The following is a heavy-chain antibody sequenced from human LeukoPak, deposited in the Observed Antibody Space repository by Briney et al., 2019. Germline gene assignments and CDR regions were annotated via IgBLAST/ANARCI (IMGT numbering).Heavy chain of an antibody. CDR2: IYTSGST. Sequence: SETLSLTCTVSGGSISSYYWSWIRQPAGKGLEWIGRIYTSGSTNYNPSLKSRVTMSVDTSKNQFSLKLSSVTAADTAVYYCARNKGKPRARSYYYYYGMDGWGQGTTVTVSS. CDR1: GGSISSYY. J-gene: IGHJ6*02. V-gene: IGHV4-4*07. CDR3: ARNKGKPRARSYYYYYGMDG. D-gene: IGHD1-14*01.